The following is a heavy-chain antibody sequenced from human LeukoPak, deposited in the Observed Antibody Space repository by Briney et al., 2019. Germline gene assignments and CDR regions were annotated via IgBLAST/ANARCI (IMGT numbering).Heavy chain of an antibody. V-gene: IGHV3-74*01. Sequence: GGSLRLSCAASGFTFSSYWMHWIRQAPGKGLEWVSRINSDGSSTSYADSEKGRFTISRDNAKNTLYLQMNSLRAADTAVYYCARARWFGDYWGQGTLVTVSS. J-gene: IGHJ4*02. CDR3: ARARWFGDY. CDR2: INSDGSST. D-gene: IGHD3-10*01. CDR1: GFTFSSYW.